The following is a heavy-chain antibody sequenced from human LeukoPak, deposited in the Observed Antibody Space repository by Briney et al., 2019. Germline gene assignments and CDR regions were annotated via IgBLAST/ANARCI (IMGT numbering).Heavy chain of an antibody. CDR2: SFDSGST. V-gene: IGHV4-59*01. Sequence: PSETLSLTCTVSGGSISNYDSSWIRCSPGRGLERRWYSFDSGSTNYNPALQSRVTISVDTSKNQLSLELTSVTAADTAVYYCARSYYGSSGYLKGIVYFDYWGQGTLVTVSS. CDR3: ARSYYGSSGYLKGIVYFDY. D-gene: IGHD3-22*01. CDR1: GGSISNYD. J-gene: IGHJ4*02.